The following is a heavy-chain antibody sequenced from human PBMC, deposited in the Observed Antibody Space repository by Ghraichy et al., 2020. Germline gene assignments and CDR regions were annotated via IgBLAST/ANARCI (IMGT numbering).Heavy chain of an antibody. J-gene: IGHJ6*02. CDR1: GGSISSYY. CDR2: IYYSGST. V-gene: IGHV4-59*01. D-gene: IGHD3-22*01. CDR3: ARVVDSSGYSYYYYGMDV. Sequence: SETLSLTCTVSGGSISSYYWSWIRQPPGKGLEWIGYIYYSGSTNYNPSLKSRVTISVDTSKNQFSLKLSSVTAADTAVYYCARVVDSSGYSYYYYGMDVWGQGTTVTVSS.